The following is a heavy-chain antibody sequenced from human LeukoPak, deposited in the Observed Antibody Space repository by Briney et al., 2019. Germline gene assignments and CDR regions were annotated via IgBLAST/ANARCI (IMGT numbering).Heavy chain of an antibody. V-gene: IGHV3-74*01. J-gene: IGHJ3*02. Sequence: GGSLRLSCAASGFTFSDFWMHWVRQAPGKGLVWVSRINDDGTITTYADSVKGRFTISRDNARNTLYLQMNSLRAEDTAVYYCAKKRRSIAAAGIPDAFDIWGQGTMVTVSS. D-gene: IGHD6-13*01. CDR3: AKKRRSIAAAGIPDAFDI. CDR1: GFTFSDFW. CDR2: INDDGTIT.